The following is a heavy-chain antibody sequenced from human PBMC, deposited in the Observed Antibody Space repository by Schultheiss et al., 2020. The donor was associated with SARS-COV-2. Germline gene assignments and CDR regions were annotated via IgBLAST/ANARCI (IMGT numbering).Heavy chain of an antibody. CDR2: ISYNGDT. J-gene: IGHJ5*02. Sequence: SETLSLTCSVSGVSTSRYHWSWIRQSPGKEMQWIGYISYNGDTEYSPSVKGRISISLDTSKNQFSLKLASVTAADTAMYYCARSGRGELLHWFDPWGQGTLVTVSS. V-gene: IGHV4-59*01. CDR3: ARSGRGELLHWFDP. D-gene: IGHD1-26*01. CDR1: GVSTSRYH.